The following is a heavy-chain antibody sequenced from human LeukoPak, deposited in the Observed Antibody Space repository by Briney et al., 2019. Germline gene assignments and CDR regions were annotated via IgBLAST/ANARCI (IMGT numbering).Heavy chain of an antibody. CDR1: GFPFSSYA. D-gene: IGHD3-9*01. CDR3: ARPAHRYFDWPAFDY. Sequence: GGSLRLSCAASGFPFSSYAMHWVRQAPGKGLEWVAVISYYGSNKYYADSVRDGFPIPRDNSKNTLYLQMNSLRAEDTVVYYWARPAHRYFDWPAFDYWGQGTLVTVSS. CDR2: ISYYGSNK. V-gene: IGHV3-30*04. J-gene: IGHJ4*02.